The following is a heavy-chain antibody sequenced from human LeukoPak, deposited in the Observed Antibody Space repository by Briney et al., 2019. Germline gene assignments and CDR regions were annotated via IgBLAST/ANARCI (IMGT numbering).Heavy chain of an antibody. CDR2: ISAYNGNT. CDR3: ARALATVSTFLF. J-gene: IGHJ4*02. V-gene: IGHV1-18*01. Sequence: EASVKVSCKGSGYTFTSYGNSWVRQAPGQGLEWMGWISAYNGNTNYAQKLQGRVTMTTDTSTSTAYMELRSLRSDDTAVYYCARALATVSTFLFWGQGTLVTVSS. D-gene: IGHD4-17*01. CDR1: GYTFTSYG.